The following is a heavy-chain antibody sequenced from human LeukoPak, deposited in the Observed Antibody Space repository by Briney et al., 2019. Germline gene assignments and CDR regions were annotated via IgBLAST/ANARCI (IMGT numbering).Heavy chain of an antibody. CDR3: AGAQINWFDP. Sequence: SETLSLTCAVSGGSISSYYWSWIRQPPGKGLEWIGYIYYSGSTNYNPSLKSRVTISVDTSKNQFSLKLSSVTAADTAVYYCAGAQINWFDPWGQGTLVTVSS. D-gene: IGHD3-10*01. V-gene: IGHV4-59*01. CDR2: IYYSGST. CDR1: GGSISSYY. J-gene: IGHJ5*02.